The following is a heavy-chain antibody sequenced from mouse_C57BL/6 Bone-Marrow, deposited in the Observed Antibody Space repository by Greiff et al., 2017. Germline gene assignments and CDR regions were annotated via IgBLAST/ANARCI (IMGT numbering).Heavy chain of an antibody. Sequence: VMLVESGPGLVQPSQSLSITCTVSGFSLTSYGVHWVRQSPGKGLEWLGVIWSGGSTDYNAAFISRLSISKDNSKSQVFFKMNSLQADDTAIYYCARKGPLYYDYDGSYAMNYWGQGTSVTVSS. CDR1: GFSLTSYG. J-gene: IGHJ4*01. D-gene: IGHD2-4*01. V-gene: IGHV2-2*01. CDR2: IWSGGST. CDR3: ARKGPLYYDYDGSYAMNY.